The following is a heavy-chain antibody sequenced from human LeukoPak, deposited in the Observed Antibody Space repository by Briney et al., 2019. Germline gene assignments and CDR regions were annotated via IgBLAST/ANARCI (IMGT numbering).Heavy chain of an antibody. V-gene: IGHV3-30*02. CDR3: AKDARGDYYYYMDV. D-gene: IGHD3-10*01. Sequence: GGSLRLSCAASGFTFSSYGMNWVRQAPGKGLEWVAFIRYDGSNKYYADSVKGRFTISRDNSKNTLYLQMNSLRAEDTAVYYCAKDARGDYYYYMDVWGKGTTVTVSS. CDR2: IRYDGSNK. J-gene: IGHJ6*03. CDR1: GFTFSSYG.